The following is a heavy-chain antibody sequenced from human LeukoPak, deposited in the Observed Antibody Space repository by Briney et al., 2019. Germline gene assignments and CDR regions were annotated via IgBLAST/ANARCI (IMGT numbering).Heavy chain of an antibody. J-gene: IGHJ4*02. Sequence: ASVKVSCKASGYTFTGYYMHWVRQAPGQGLEWMGWINLNSGGTNYAQKFQGRVTMTRDTSISTAYMELSRLRSDDTAVYYCARVVKYSSSYSFDYWGQGTLVTVSS. CDR1: GYTFTGYY. D-gene: IGHD6-6*01. CDR2: INLNSGGT. CDR3: ARVVKYSSSYSFDY. V-gene: IGHV1-2*02.